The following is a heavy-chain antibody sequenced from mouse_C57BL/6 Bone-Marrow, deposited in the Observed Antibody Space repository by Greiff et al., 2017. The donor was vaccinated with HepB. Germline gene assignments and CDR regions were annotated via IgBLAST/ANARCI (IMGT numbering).Heavy chain of an antibody. CDR1: GYAFSSSW. Sequence: QVQLQQSGPELVKPGASVKISCKASGYAFSSSWMNWVKQRPGKGLEWIGRIYPGDGDTNYNGKFKGKATLTAEKSSSTAYMQLSSLTSEDSAVYFCARWGVTTFDYWGQGTTLTVSS. D-gene: IGHD2-2*01. CDR3: ARWGVTTFDY. J-gene: IGHJ2*01. CDR2: IYPGDGDT. V-gene: IGHV1-82*01.